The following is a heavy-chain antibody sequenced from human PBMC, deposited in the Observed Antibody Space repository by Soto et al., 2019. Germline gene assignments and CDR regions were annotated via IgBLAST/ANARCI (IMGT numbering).Heavy chain of an antibody. CDR2: IRDKVNSYTT. CDR1: GFTFSDHC. V-gene: IGHV3-72*01. J-gene: IGHJ4*02. D-gene: IGHD1-7*01. CDR3: AKTFGSNWDCHCFDC. Sequence: PGGSLRLSCAASGFTFSDHCMDWVRQAPGKGLEWVGRIRDKVNSYTTEVAASVKGRFTISRADLTNSQYLQMHSLLTENTAVYYCAKTFGSNWDCHCFDCWGQGTLVTVSS.